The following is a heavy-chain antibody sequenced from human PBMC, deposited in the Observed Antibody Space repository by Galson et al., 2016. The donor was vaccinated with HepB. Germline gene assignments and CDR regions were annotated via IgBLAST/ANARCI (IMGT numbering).Heavy chain of an antibody. V-gene: IGHV3-23*01. CDR3: ARERGGCNYDY. J-gene: IGHJ4*02. CDR2: VSGSGRST. Sequence: SLRLSCAASGFTFSTYGMTWVRQAPGKGLEWVSGVSGSGRSTSYADSVKGRFTISRDNSKNTLYLQMNSLRIDDPAGYSCARERGGCNYDYWGQGTLVTVSS. CDR1: GFTFSTYG. D-gene: IGHD2-8*02.